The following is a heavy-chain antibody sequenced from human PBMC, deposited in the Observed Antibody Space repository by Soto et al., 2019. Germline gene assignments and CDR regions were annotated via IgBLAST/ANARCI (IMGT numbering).Heavy chain of an antibody. V-gene: IGHV3-7*01. Sequence: GGSLRLSCAASGFTFNSNWMDWVRQAPGKGLEWVANINQDGSEKNYVDSVKGRFTISRDDAKNSLYLQMSSLTAEDSALYYCSKSLDYWGQGALVTVSS. CDR1: GFTFNSNW. CDR3: SKSLDY. J-gene: IGHJ4*02. CDR2: INQDGSEK.